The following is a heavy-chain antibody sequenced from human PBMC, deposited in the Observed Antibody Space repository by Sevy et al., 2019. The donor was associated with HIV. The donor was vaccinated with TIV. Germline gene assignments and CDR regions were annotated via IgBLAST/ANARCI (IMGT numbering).Heavy chain of an antibody. D-gene: IGHD6-19*01. CDR3: AGPIFTYTSGWNYFDF. CDR1: GASISSSGYY. Sequence: SETLSLTCTVSGASISSSGYYWGWIRQPPGKGLEWIASINYSGITFYNPSLKSRVTISADTSENQFSLRLSSVTAADTAIYYCAGPIFTYTSGWNYFDFWGQGTVVTVSS. V-gene: IGHV4-39*01. CDR2: INYSGIT. J-gene: IGHJ4*02.